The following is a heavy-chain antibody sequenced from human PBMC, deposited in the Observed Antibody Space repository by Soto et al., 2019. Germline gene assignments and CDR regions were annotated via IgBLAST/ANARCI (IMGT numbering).Heavy chain of an antibody. CDR3: ARVGECGGYISGRFDY. J-gene: IGHJ4*02. Sequence: QVQLQESGPGLVKPSETLSLICTVSGGSISSYYWSWIRHPPGKGLEWIGYMYSSGTSDYNPSLKSRITISLDASKSRVLLTLTSLTAADTAVYYGARVGECGGYISGRFDYWCQGILVTVSS. D-gene: IGHD6-19*01. CDR1: GGSISSYY. V-gene: IGHV4-59*01. CDR2: MYSSGTS.